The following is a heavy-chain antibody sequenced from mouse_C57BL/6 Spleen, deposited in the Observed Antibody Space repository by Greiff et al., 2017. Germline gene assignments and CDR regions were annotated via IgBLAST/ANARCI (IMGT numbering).Heavy chain of an antibody. CDR3: VRDYDYAFAY. D-gene: IGHD2-4*01. V-gene: IGHV10-1*01. CDR1: GFSFNTYA. J-gene: IGHJ3*01. CDR2: IRSKSNNYAT. Sequence: EVQLVESGGGLVQPKGSLKLSCAASGFSFNTYAMNWVRQAPGKGLEWVARIRSKSNNYATYYADSVKDRFTISRDDSESMLYLQMNNLKTEDTAMYYSVRDYDYAFAYWGQGTLGTVSA.